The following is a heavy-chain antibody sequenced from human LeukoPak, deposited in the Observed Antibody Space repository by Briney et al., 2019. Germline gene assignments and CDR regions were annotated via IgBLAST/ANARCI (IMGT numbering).Heavy chain of an antibody. V-gene: IGHV3-66*01. CDR3: ARTFADYAGNALAF. CDR1: GFSVSTNY. D-gene: IGHD4-17*01. J-gene: IGHJ4*02. CDR2: LYTGGST. Sequence: GGSLRLSCAASGFSVSTNYMSWVRQAPGKGLEWVSVLYTGGSTYFGDSVKGRFTTSKDNSRNTLYLQMNSLRAEDTAVYYCARTFADYAGNALAFWGQGTLVTVSP.